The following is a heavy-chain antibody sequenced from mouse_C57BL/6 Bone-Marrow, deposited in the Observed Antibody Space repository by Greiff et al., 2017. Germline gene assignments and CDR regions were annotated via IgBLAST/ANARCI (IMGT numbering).Heavy chain of an antibody. CDR2: IDPSDSYT. V-gene: IGHV1-50*01. CDR3: ARDWGGQLRLRRDY. CDR1: GYTFTSYW. Sequence: QVQLQQPGAELVKPGASVKLSCKASGYTFTSYWMQWVKQRPGQGLEWIGEIDPSDSYTNYNQKFKGKATLTVDTSSSTAYMQLSSLTSEDSAVYYCARDWGGQLRLRRDYWGQGTTLTVSS. J-gene: IGHJ2*01. D-gene: IGHD3-2*02.